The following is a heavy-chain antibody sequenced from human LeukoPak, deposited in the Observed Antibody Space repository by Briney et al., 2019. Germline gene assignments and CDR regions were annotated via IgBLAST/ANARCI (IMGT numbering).Heavy chain of an antibody. CDR2: IYHSGST. J-gene: IGHJ4*02. Sequence: SETLSLTCAVSGYSISSGYYWGWIRQPPGKGLEWIGSIYHSGSTYYNPSLKSRVTISVDTSKNQFSPKLSSVTAADTAVYYCALISIVVVPAAIPFDYWGQGTLVTVSS. CDR3: ALISIVVVPAAIPFDY. V-gene: IGHV4-38-2*01. CDR1: GYSISSGYY. D-gene: IGHD2-2*02.